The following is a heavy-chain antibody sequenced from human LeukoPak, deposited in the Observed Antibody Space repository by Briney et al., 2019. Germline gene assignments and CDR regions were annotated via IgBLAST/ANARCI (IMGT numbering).Heavy chain of an antibody. CDR3: TTDGEYCSGGSCYGGAFDI. D-gene: IGHD2-15*01. J-gene: IGHJ3*02. CDR1: GFTFSNAW. CDR2: IKSKTDGGTT. V-gene: IGHV3-15*01. Sequence: AGGSLRLSCAASGFTFSNAWMSWVRQAPGKGLEWVGRIKSKTDGGTTDYAAPVKGRFTISRDDSKNTLSLQMNSLKTEDTAVYYCTTDGEYCSGGSCYGGAFDIWGQGTMVTVSS.